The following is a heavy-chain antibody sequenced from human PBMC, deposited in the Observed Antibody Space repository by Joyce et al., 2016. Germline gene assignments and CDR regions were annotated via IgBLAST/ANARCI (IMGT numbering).Heavy chain of an antibody. D-gene: IGHD4-23*01. Sequence: EVQLVESGAGLVQPGGSLRLSCASSGFTFSYYAMHWVRQAPGKGLEYVAAISNNGGSTYYADSVKGRVTISRDNSKNTLYLQMGSLRPEDMAVYYCVLGGNSEFDAFDIWGQGTMVIVSS. CDR2: ISNNGGST. J-gene: IGHJ3*02. CDR1: GFTFSYYA. V-gene: IGHV3-64*02. CDR3: VLGGNSEFDAFDI.